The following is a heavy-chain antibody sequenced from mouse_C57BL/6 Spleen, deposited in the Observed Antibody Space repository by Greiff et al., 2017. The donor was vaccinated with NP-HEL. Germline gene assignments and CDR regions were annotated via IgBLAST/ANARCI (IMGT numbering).Heavy chain of an antibody. D-gene: IGHD1-1*01. CDR2: ISSGGDYI. Sequence: EVQLVESGEGLVKPGGSLKLSCAASGFTFSSYAMSWVRQTPEKRLEWVAYISSGGDYIYYADTVKGRFTISRDNARNTLYLQMSSLKSEDTATYYCTRDGENYYGSSLWGQGTLVTVSA. CDR1: GFTFSSYA. V-gene: IGHV5-9-1*02. J-gene: IGHJ3*01. CDR3: TRDGENYYGSSL.